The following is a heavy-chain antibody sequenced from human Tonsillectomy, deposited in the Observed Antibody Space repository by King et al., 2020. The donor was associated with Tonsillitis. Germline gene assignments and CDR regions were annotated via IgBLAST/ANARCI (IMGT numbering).Heavy chain of an antibody. CDR1: GFTFSNAW. J-gene: IGHJ4*02. CDR3: TTGDYGGNSGRWPKTTRLDY. V-gene: IGHV3-15*01. CDR2: IKSKTDGGTT. Sequence: VQLVESGGGLVKPGGSLRLSCAASGFTFSNAWMSWVRQAPGKGLEWVGRIKSKTDGGTTDYAAPVKGIFTNSRDDSKKTLYLQINSLKTEDTPEYYCTTGDYGGNSGRWPKTTRLDYWGQGTLVTVSS. D-gene: IGHD4-23*01.